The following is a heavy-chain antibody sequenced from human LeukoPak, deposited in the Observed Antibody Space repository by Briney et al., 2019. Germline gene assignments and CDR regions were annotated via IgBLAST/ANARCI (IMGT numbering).Heavy chain of an antibody. V-gene: IGHV3-48*01. CDR1: GFSFSSYA. J-gene: IGHJ4*02. CDR3: ARDRQDY. CDR2: ISSSSSTI. Sequence: GGSLRLSCAASGFSFSSYAMSWVRQAPGKGLEWVSYISSSSSTIYYADSVKGRFTISRDNAKNSLYLQMNSLRAEDTAVYYCARDRQDYWGQGTLVTVSS.